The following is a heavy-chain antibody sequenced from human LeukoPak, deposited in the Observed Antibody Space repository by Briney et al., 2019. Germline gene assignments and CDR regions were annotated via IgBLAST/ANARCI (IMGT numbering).Heavy chain of an antibody. Sequence: SQTLSLTCAVSGGSISSGGYSWSWIRQLPGKGLEWIGYIYHSGSTYYNPSLKSRVTISVDRSKNQFSLKLSSVTAADTAVYYCARGNGSGYYPGIIDYWGQGTLVTVSS. CDR1: GGSISSGGYS. D-gene: IGHD3-22*01. V-gene: IGHV4-30-2*01. CDR2: IYHSGST. J-gene: IGHJ4*02. CDR3: ARGNGSGYYPGIIDY.